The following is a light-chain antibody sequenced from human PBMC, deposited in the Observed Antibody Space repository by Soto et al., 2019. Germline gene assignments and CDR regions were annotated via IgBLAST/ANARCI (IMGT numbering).Light chain of an antibody. Sequence: QSALTQPASVSGSPGQSITISCTGTSSDVGAYNSVSWYQQHPDKAPKLIIYSVSYRSSGVSDRFSGSKSDNTASLTISGLHTEDEADYYCSSSTTASTITSTYLFGPGTKVTVL. J-gene: IGLJ1*01. CDR2: SVS. CDR1: SSDVGAYNS. V-gene: IGLV2-14*03. CDR3: SSSTTASTITSTYL.